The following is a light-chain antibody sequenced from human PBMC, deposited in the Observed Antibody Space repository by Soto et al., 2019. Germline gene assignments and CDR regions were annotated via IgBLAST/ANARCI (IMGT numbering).Light chain of an antibody. CDR3: QQYYGKPPIT. CDR2: WAS. J-gene: IGKJ5*01. CDR1: QSLFYTVRNKTY. V-gene: IGKV4-1*01. Sequence: DIVLTQSPDSLAVSLGERATINCKSSQSLFYTVRNKTYLAWYQQKPGQPPRLLIYWASTRQSGVPDRFSGSGSGTDFTLTVNSLQAEDVAVYYCQQYYGKPPITFGQGTRLEIK.